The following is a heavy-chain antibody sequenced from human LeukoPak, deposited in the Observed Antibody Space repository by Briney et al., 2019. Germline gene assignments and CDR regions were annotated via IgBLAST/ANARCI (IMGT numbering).Heavy chain of an antibody. CDR2: ISYDGSNK. CDR1: GFTFSSYA. V-gene: IGHV3-30*04. CDR3: ARDGGVPAAMTAGRGYFDY. Sequence: PGGSLRLSCAASGFTFSSYAMHWVRQAPGKGLEWVAVISYDGSNKYYADSVKGRFTISRDNSKNTLYLQKNSLRAEDTAVYYCARDGGVPAAMTAGRGYFDYWGQGTPVTVSS. J-gene: IGHJ4*02. D-gene: IGHD2-2*01.